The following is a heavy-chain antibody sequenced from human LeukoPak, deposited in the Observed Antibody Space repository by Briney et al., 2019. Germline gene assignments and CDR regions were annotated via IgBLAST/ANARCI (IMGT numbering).Heavy chain of an antibody. CDR3: ARDLGYCSSTSCHTSGGY. CDR1: GYTFTSYG. CDR2: ISAYNGNT. D-gene: IGHD2-2*01. Sequence: ASVKVSCKASGYTFTSYGISWVRQAPGQGLEWMGWISAYNGNTNYAQKLQGRVTMTTDTSTSTAYMELRSLRSDDTAVYYCARDLGYCSSTSCHTSGGYWGQGTLVTVSS. V-gene: IGHV1-18*01. J-gene: IGHJ4*02.